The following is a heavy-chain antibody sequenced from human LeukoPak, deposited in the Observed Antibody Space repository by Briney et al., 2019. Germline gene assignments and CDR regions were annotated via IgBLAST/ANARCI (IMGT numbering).Heavy chain of an antibody. V-gene: IGHV1-18*01. Sequence: ASVKVSFKASGYTFTSYGISWVRQAPGQGLEWMGWISGDNGNTNYAQKLQGRVTMTTDTSTSTAYMELRSLRSDDTAVYYCARDCDRSGYYCYWGQGTLVTVSS. CDR3: ARDCDRSGYYCY. D-gene: IGHD3-22*01. CDR2: ISGDNGNT. J-gene: IGHJ4*02. CDR1: GYTFTSYG.